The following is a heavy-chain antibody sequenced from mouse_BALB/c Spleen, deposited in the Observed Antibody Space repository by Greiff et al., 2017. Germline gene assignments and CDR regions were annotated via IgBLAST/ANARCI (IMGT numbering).Heavy chain of an antibody. V-gene: IGHV1-69*02. CDR3: ARRGIYYDYDWFAY. CDR1: GYTFTSYW. J-gene: IGHJ3*01. D-gene: IGHD2-4*01. Sequence: QVQLKQPGAELVKPGASVKLSCKASGYTFTSYWMHWVKQRPGQGLEWIGEIDPSDSYTNYNQKFKGKATLTVDKSSSTAYMQLSSLTSEDSAVYYCARRGIYYDYDWFAYWGQGTLVTVSA. CDR2: IDPSDSYT.